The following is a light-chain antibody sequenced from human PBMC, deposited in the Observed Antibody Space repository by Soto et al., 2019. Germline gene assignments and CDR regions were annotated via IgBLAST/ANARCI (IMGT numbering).Light chain of an antibody. CDR2: DAS. CDR3: QQRSNWIT. V-gene: IGKV3-11*01. Sequence: EIVLTQSPATLSLFPGERATLSCRASQSVSSYLAWYQQKPGQAPRLLLYDASNRATGIPARFSGSGSGTDLTHTISSPEPEDFAVYCCQQRSNWITFGQGTRLE. CDR1: QSVSSY. J-gene: IGKJ5*01.